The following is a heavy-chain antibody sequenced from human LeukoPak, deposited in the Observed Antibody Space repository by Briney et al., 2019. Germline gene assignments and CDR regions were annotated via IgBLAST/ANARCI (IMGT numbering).Heavy chain of an antibody. J-gene: IGHJ4*02. CDR1: GFTLGGYK. D-gene: IGHD6-19*01. Sequence: PGGSLRLSCAASGFTLGGYKMHWIRQAPGKGLAWVARINTDGSSITYADSVKGRFIISRDNAKNTLYLQMDSLRDEDTAVYYCTRETGWGPGYWGQGTLVTVSS. V-gene: IGHV3-74*01. CDR2: INTDGSSI. CDR3: TRETGWGPGY.